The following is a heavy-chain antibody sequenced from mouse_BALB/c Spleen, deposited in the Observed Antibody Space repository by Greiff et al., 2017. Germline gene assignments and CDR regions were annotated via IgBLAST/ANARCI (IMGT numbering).Heavy chain of an antibody. CDR3: ARERYYGSSYWYFDV. Sequence: QVQLKQPGAELVKPGASVKLSCKASGYTFTSYWMHWVKQRPGQGLEWIGEINPSNGRTNYNEKFKSKATLTVDKSSSTAYMQLSSLTSEDSAVYYCARERYYGSSYWYFDVWGAGTTVTVSS. CDR2: INPSNGRT. D-gene: IGHD1-1*01. J-gene: IGHJ1*01. V-gene: IGHV1S81*02. CDR1: GYTFTSYW.